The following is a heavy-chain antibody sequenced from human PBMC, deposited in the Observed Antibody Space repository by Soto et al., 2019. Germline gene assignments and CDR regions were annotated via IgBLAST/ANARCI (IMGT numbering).Heavy chain of an antibody. V-gene: IGHV3-23*01. CDR3: PKIFRYGDPEY. D-gene: IGHD2-21*02. CDR2: ISVSGDST. J-gene: IGHJ4*02. Sequence: EVQLLESGGGLVQPGGSLRLSCAASGFTFSSYAMSWVRQAPGKGLEWVSGISVSGDSTYYAGSVKGRFTISRDNSKSTLYLQMNSLRAEDTAVYYCPKIFRYGDPEYWGQGALVTVSS. CDR1: GFTFSSYA.